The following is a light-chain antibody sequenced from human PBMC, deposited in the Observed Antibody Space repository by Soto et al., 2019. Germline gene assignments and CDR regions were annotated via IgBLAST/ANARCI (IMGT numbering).Light chain of an antibody. Sequence: QSVLTQPASVSGSPGQSITISCTGTSSDVGGYNYVSWYQQPPGKAPKLMIXXVXXXXXXXXXXXSGSKSGNTASLTISGXXXXXXXXXCCSSYTSSSLYVFGTGTKLTVL. CDR2: XVX. CDR3: SSYTSSSLYV. J-gene: IGLJ1*01. CDR1: SSDVGGYNY. V-gene: IGLV2-14*01.